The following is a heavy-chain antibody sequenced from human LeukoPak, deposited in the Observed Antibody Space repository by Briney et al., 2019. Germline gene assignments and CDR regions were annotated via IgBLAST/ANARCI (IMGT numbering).Heavy chain of an antibody. CDR1: GGSISSTTYY. D-gene: IGHD4-17*01. J-gene: IGHJ4*02. Sequence: SETLSLTCTVSGGSISSTTYYWGWIRQPPGKGLEWIGSVYYSGSTYYNPSLKSRGIISVDTSKNQFSLKLSSVTAADTAVYYCARDATDYGDYEFDYWGQGTLVTVSS. CDR3: ARDATDYGDYEFDY. CDR2: VYYSGST. V-gene: IGHV4-39*07.